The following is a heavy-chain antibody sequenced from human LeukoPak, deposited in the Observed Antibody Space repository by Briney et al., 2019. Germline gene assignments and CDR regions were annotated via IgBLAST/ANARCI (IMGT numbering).Heavy chain of an antibody. J-gene: IGHJ4*02. Sequence: SQILSLTCAISGDSVSSNSASWNWIRQSPSRGLEWLGRTYFRSKWRNDYAVSVKSRITISPDTSKNQFSLQLNSVTPEDTAVYYCARGTGDSCKDWGLGTLVTVSS. CDR3: ARGTGDSCKD. CDR2: TYFRSKWRN. V-gene: IGHV6-1*01. D-gene: IGHD3-22*01. CDR1: GDSVSSNSAS.